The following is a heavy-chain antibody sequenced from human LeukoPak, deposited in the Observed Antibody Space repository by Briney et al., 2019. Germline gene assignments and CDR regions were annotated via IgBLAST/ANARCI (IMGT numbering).Heavy chain of an antibody. CDR3: TSSTGFGKYFDY. Sequence: GGSLRLSCAASGFTFSSYWMHWVRQAPGKGLEWVSSIDNTGTYTYYIDSVRGRFTLSRDNAKNSVYLQVNSLRAEDTAVYYCTSSTGFGKYFDYWGQGILVTVSS. V-gene: IGHV3-21*03. CDR2: IDNTGTYT. D-gene: IGHD6-6*01. J-gene: IGHJ4*02. CDR1: GFTFSSYW.